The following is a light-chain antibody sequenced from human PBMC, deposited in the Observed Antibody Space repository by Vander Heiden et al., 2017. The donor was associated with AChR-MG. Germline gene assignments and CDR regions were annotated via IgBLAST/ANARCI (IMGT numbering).Light chain of an antibody. CDR1: SHLPGGIYR. Sequence: QAVLTQPSSLSAPPGASASLTRTLHSHLPGGIYRIYRYQQQPGRPPQYLLRFTPDPDKQQGSGVPSRFSGSKDLSANAGILLISGLQSEDEADYYCMIWHSSAWVFGGGTKLTVL. J-gene: IGLJ3*02. CDR3: MIWHSSAWV. CDR2: FTPDPDK. V-gene: IGLV5-45*02.